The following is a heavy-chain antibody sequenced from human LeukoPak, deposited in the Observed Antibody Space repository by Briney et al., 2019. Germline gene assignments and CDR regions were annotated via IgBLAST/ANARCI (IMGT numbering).Heavy chain of an antibody. CDR3: ARSGLDSRYYFGMDV. J-gene: IGHJ6*02. Sequence: SETLSLTCTVSGGSISSYYWSWIRQPPGGGLEWIGYIYYSGSTNYNPSLKRRVTISLDTSKSQFSLKLRSVTAADTAMYYCARSGLDSRYYFGMDVWGQGTTVTVSS. CDR2: IYYSGST. V-gene: IGHV4-59*01. D-gene: IGHD5-12*01. CDR1: GGSISSYY.